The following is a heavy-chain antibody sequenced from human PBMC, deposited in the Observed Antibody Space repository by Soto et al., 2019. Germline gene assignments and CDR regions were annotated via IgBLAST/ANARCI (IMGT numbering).Heavy chain of an antibody. CDR2: INPNSGGT. CDR1: GYTFTGYY. V-gene: IGHV1-2*02. CDR3: AKTLLRFLERLSPRPDYYYGMDV. Sequence: ASVKVSCKASGYTFTGYYMHWVRQAPGQGLEWMGWINPNSGGTNYAQKFQGRVTMTRDTSTSTAYMELSRLRSDDTAVYYCAKTLLRFLERLSPRPDYYYGMDVWGQGTTVTVSS. J-gene: IGHJ6*02. D-gene: IGHD3-3*01.